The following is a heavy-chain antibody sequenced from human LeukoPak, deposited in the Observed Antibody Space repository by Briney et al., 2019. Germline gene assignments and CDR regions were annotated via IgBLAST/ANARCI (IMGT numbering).Heavy chain of an antibody. CDR2: IFPADSDA. V-gene: IGHV5-51*01. Sequence: GESLKISCKASGYTFTNYWIGWVRQKPGEGLEWMGIIFPADSDARYSPSFQGQVTFSADKSINTAYLQWSSLKASDTAMYYCGTFSLGATGGFAPWGQGTLVIVSS. CDR3: GTFSLGATGGFAP. D-gene: IGHD1-14*01. J-gene: IGHJ5*02. CDR1: GYTFTNYW.